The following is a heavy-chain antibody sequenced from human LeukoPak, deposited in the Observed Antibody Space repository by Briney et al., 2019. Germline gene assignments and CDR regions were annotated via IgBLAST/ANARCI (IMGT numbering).Heavy chain of an antibody. CDR3: ARGPPGRVYDSSKRGLFDP. CDR2: INPSGGTT. J-gene: IGHJ5*02. Sequence: GASVKVSCKASGYTFSSYYMHWVRQAPGQELEWMGIINPSGGTTSYAQKFQGRLTMTRDTSTSTVFMELSSLRSEDTAVYYCARGPPGRVYDSSKRGLFDPWGQGTLVTVSS. CDR1: GYTFSSYY. V-gene: IGHV1-46*01. D-gene: IGHD3-22*01.